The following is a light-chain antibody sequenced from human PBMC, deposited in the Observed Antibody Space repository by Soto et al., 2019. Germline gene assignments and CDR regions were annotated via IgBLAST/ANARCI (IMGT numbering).Light chain of an antibody. CDR2: DAS. V-gene: IGKV3-15*01. CDR3: QHCSWHPFTVT. Sequence: EIVMTQSPATLSVSPGERATLSCRASQSVSSNLAWYQQKPGQAPRLLIYDASTRATGIPARFSGSGSGTEYTPTISSLQSEDSAVSYCQHCSWHPFTVTFGGGTKVEIQ. J-gene: IGKJ4*01. CDR1: QSVSSN.